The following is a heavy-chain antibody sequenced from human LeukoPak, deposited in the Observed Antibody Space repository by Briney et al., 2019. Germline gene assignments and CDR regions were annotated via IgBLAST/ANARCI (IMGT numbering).Heavy chain of an antibody. CDR2: IYNSGNT. CDR1: GGSISIYY. D-gene: IGHD3-10*01. J-gene: IGHJ4*02. Sequence: SSETLSLTCTVPGGSISIYYWSWIRQPPGKGLEWIGYIYNSGNTNYNPSFKSRVTISEDTPKNQFSLKLSSVTAADTAVYYCVRDRELNYWGQGTLVTVSS. CDR3: VRDRELNY. V-gene: IGHV4-59*01.